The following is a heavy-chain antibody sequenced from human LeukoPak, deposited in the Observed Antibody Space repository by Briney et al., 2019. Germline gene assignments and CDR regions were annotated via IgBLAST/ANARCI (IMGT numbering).Heavy chain of an antibody. CDR3: ARGFYGGNMNWFDP. V-gene: IGHV1-69*04. CDR1: GGTFSSYA. D-gene: IGHD4-23*01. J-gene: IGHJ5*02. CDR2: IIPILGIA. Sequence: GASVSVSCKASGGTFSSYAISWVRQAPGQGLEWMGRIIPILGIANYAQKFQGRVTITADKSTSTAYMELSSLRSEDTAVYYCARGFYGGNMNWFDPWGQGTLVTVSS.